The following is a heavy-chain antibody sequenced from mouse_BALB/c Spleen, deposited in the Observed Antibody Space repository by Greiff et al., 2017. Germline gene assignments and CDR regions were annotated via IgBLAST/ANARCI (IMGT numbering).Heavy chain of an antibody. CDR1: GFTFSSYA. V-gene: IGHV5-9-4*01. D-gene: IGHD1-2*01. Sequence: EVKLMESGGGLVKPGGSLKLSCAASGFTFSSYAMSWVRQSPEKRLEWVAEISSGGSYTYYPDTVTGRFTISRDNAKNTLYLEMSSLRSEDTAMYYCARDQLRLRFAYWGQGTLVTVSA. CDR2: ISSGGSYT. CDR3: ARDQLRLRFAY. J-gene: IGHJ3*01.